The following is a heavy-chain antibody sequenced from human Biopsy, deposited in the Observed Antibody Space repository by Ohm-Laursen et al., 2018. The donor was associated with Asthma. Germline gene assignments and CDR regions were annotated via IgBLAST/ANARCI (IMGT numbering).Heavy chain of an antibody. D-gene: IGHD4-17*01. V-gene: IGHV1-24*01. CDR2: HDHEEGGT. CDR1: GYSLTDLS. Sequence: GSVKVSCKISGYSLTDLSMHWVRQAPGQGLEWMGGHDHEEGGTVNARRFQGRVTMTEDTSTDTAYMELSSLSSDATAVYYCASDFPKDYVRYNFQFWGQGTLVTVSS. CDR3: ASDFPKDYVRYNFQF. J-gene: IGHJ4*02.